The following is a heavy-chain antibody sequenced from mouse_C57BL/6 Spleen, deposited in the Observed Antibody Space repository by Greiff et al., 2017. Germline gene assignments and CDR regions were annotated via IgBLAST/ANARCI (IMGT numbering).Heavy chain of an antibody. CDR2: IDPSDSYT. CDR3: ARRNYGSSYRWYFDV. J-gene: IGHJ1*03. Sequence: QVQLQQPGAELVQPGASVKLSCKASGYTFTSYWMQWVKQRPGQGLEWIGEIDPSDSYTNYNQKFKGKATLTVDTSSSTAYMQLSSLTSEDSAVYYCARRNYGSSYRWYFDVWGTGTTVTVSS. D-gene: IGHD1-1*01. V-gene: IGHV1-50*01. CDR1: GYTFTSYW.